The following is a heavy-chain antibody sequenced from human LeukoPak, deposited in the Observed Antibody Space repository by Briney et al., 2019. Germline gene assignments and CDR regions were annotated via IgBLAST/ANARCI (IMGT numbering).Heavy chain of an antibody. J-gene: IGHJ4*02. Sequence: PGGSLRLSCAASGFSFSDEYMSWIRQAPGQGLEWISYICASGSYTNYADSVKGRFTISRDNAKNSLYLQMNSLRAEDTAVYYCGRSRGAGPGAHFDVWGQGTLVTVSS. CDR3: GRSRGAGPGAHFDV. D-gene: IGHD6-19*01. V-gene: IGHV3-11*03. CDR1: GFSFSDEY. CDR2: ICASGSYT.